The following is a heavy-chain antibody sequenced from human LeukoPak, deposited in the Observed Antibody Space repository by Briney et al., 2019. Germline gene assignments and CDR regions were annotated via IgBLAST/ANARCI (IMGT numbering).Heavy chain of an antibody. CDR3: ARDSTVGYTYGHHHSYVDV. CDR2: IHIGGTT. CDR1: VGSLSNYT. Sequence: SGTLSLTRTVSVGSLSNYTWTWIPQSAEKGLGFIWRIHIGGTTNYNPSLRSRMTLSVDTSKHQVSLKLTSVTAADPAVHYCARDSTVGYTYGHHHSYVDVWGKGTTVTVS. J-gene: IGHJ6*03. V-gene: IGHV4-4*07. D-gene: IGHD5-18*01.